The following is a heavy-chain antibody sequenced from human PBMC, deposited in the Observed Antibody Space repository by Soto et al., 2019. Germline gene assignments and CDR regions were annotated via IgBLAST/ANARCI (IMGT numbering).Heavy chain of an antibody. D-gene: IGHD6-19*01. CDR1: GFTFSSYG. J-gene: IGHJ6*02. V-gene: IGHV3-33*01. CDR2: IWYDGSNK. Sequence: GGSLRLSXAASGFTFSSYGMHWVRQAPGKGLEWVAVIWYDGSNKYYADSVKGRFTISRDNSKNTLYLQMNSLRAEDTAVYYCARDTVAGTRGVYYYYGMDVWGQGTTVTVSS. CDR3: ARDTVAGTRGVYYYYGMDV.